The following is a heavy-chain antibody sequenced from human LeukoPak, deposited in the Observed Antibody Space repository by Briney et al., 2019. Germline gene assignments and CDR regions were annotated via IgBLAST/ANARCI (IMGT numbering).Heavy chain of an antibody. CDR3: AKDYCTNGVCYSDY. J-gene: IGHJ4*02. CDR1: GFTFSSYA. V-gene: IGHV3-23*01. D-gene: IGHD2-8*01. Sequence: GGSLRLSCAASGFTFSSYAMSWVRQAPGKGLEWVSAISGSGGSTYYADSVKGLFTISRDNSKNTLYLQMNSLRAEDTAVYYCAKDYCTNGVCYSDYWGQGTLVTVSS. CDR2: ISGSGGST.